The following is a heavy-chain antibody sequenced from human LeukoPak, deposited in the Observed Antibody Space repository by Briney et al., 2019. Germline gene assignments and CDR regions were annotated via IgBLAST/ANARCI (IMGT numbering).Heavy chain of an antibody. J-gene: IGHJ5*02. CDR3: ARSVRDIVVVVAAGNWFDP. CDR1: GFTFSSYG. Sequence: GSLRLSCAASGFTFSSYGMHWVRQPPGKGLEWIGSIYYSGSTYYNPSLKSRVTISVDTSKNQFSLKLSSVTAADTAVYYCARSVRDIVVVVAAGNWFDPWGQGTLVTVSS. CDR2: IYYSGST. V-gene: IGHV4-39*07. D-gene: IGHD2-15*01.